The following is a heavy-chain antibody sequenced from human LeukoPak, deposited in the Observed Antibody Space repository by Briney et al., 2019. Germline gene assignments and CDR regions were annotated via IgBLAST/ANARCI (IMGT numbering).Heavy chain of an antibody. Sequence: GGSLRPFCAASGFTFSNYWMHWVRQVPGKGLVWVSRIKSDGSVPKYADSVRGRFTISRDNAKNTLYLQMNSLRAEDTAVYYCARDRRAADTDFDSWGQGTLVTVSS. V-gene: IGHV3-74*03. D-gene: IGHD6-13*01. J-gene: IGHJ4*02. CDR2: IKSDGSVP. CDR3: ARDRRAADTDFDS. CDR1: GFTFSNYW.